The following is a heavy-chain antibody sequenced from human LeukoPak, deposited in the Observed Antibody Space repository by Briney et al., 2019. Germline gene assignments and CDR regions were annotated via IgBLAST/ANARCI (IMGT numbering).Heavy chain of an antibody. Sequence: GGSLRLSCAASGFTFSSYGMRWVRQAPGKGLEWVAVISYDGSNKYYADSVKGRFTISRDNSKNTLYLQMNSLRAEDTAVYYCAKVLSGLRYFDWLSDAFDIWGQGTMVTVSS. J-gene: IGHJ3*02. CDR2: ISYDGSNK. V-gene: IGHV3-30*18. CDR1: GFTFSSYG. D-gene: IGHD3-9*01. CDR3: AKVLSGLRYFDWLSDAFDI.